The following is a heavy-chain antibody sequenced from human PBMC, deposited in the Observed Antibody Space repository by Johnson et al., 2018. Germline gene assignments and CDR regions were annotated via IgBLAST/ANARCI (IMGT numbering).Heavy chain of an antibody. D-gene: IGHD4-23*01. Sequence: VQLVESGAEVKQPGASVKVSCKASGYTFTSYDINWVRQATGQGLEWMGWMNPNSGNTAYAQKFQGRVTMTSNTSISTAYTELNSLRAEDPALYDGAKETVTYPHDAFDIWGQGTMVTVSS. J-gene: IGHJ3*02. CDR2: MNPNSGNT. V-gene: IGHV1-8*01. CDR1: GYTFTSYD. CDR3: AKETVTYPHDAFDI.